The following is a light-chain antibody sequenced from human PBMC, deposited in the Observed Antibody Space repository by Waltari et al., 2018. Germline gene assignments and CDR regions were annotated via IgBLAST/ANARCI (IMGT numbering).Light chain of an antibody. J-gene: IGKJ3*01. V-gene: IGKV2-28*01. CDR1: QSLLDSDGYTH. Sequence: DIVMTQTPLSLPVTPGEPASISCRSSQSLLDSDGYTHLHWYLQKPGQSPQLLIYLGSNRASGVPDRFSGSESGTDFTLKISRVEAEDVGVYYCMQTLQTPFTFGPGTKLDIK. CDR3: MQTLQTPFT. CDR2: LGS.